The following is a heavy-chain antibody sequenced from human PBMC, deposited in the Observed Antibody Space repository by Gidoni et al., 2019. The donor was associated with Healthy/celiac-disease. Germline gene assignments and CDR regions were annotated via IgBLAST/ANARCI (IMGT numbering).Heavy chain of an antibody. CDR1: GGSISSYY. J-gene: IGHJ3*02. Sequence: QVQLQESGPGLVKPSETLSLTCTVSGGSISSYYWSWIRQPPGKGLEWIGYIYYSGSTNYNPALKSRVTISVDTSKNQFALKLSSVTAADTAVYYCARIYSSGYYNDAFDIWGQGTMVTVSS. CDR2: IYYSGST. CDR3: ARIYSSGYYNDAFDI. V-gene: IGHV4-59*01. D-gene: IGHD3-22*01.